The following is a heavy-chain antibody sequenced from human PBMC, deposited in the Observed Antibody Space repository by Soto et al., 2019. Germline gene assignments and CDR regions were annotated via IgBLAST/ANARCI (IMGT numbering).Heavy chain of an antibody. CDR2: IYYSGST. Sequence: PSETLSLTCTVSGGSISSSSYYWGWIRQPPGKGLEWIGSIYYSGSTYYNPSLKSRVTISVDTSKNQFSLKLSSVTAADTAVYYCARHLVDSSGWYWNNWFDPWGQGTLVTVSS. J-gene: IGHJ5*02. CDR3: ARHLVDSSGWYWNNWFDP. V-gene: IGHV4-39*01. D-gene: IGHD6-19*01. CDR1: GGSISSSSYY.